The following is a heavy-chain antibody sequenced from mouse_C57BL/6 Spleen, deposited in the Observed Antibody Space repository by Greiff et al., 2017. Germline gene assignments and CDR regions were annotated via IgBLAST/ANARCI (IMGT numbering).Heavy chain of an antibody. CDR1: GYTFTSYW. D-gene: IGHD4-1*01. Sequence: QVQLQQPGAELVMPGASVKLSCKASGYTFTSYWMHWVKQRPGQGLEWIGEIDPSDSYTNYNQKFKGKSTLTVDKSSSTAYMQLSSLTSEDSAVYYCASRGSNWEDGWGQGTSVTVSS. CDR2: IDPSDSYT. V-gene: IGHV1-69*01. J-gene: IGHJ4*01. CDR3: ASRGSNWEDG.